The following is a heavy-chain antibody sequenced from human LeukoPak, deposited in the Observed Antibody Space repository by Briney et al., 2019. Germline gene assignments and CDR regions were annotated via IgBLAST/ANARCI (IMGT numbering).Heavy chain of an antibody. CDR3: ARGYYRLVDY. D-gene: IGHD2-8*01. CDR2: INHSGGT. CDR1: GGSISSYY. Sequence: SETLSLTCTVSGGSISSYYWSWIRQPPGKGLEWIGEINHSGGTNYNPSLKSRVTISVDTSKNQFSLKLSSVTAADTAVYYCARGYYRLVDYWGQGTLVTVSS. J-gene: IGHJ4*02. V-gene: IGHV4-34*01.